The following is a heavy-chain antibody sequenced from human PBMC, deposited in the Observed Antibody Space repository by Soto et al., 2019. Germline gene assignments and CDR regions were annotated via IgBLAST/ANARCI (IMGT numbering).Heavy chain of an antibody. CDR3: ARAVLTGTSPFDY. J-gene: IGHJ4*02. CDR2: INHSGST. CDR1: GGSFSGYY. D-gene: IGHD2-2*01. V-gene: IGHV4-34*01. Sequence: SETLSLTCAVYGGSFSGYYWSWIRQPPGKGLEWIGEINHSGSTNYNPSLKSRVTISVDTSKNQFSLKLNSVTAADTAVYYCARAVLTGTSPFDYWGQGTLVTVSS.